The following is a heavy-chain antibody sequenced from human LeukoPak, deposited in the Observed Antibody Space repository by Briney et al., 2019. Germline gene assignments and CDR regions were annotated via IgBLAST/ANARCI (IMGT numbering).Heavy chain of an antibody. J-gene: IGHJ4*02. V-gene: IGHV3-9*03. Sequence: GGSLRLSCAASGFTFDDYAMHWARQAPGKGLEWVSGISWNSGTIGYAGSVKGRFTISRDNAKNSLYLQMNSLRAEDMALYYCAKDVSLGYCSGGSCSAHFDHWGQGTLVTVSS. D-gene: IGHD2-15*01. CDR1: GFTFDDYA. CDR3: AKDVSLGYCSGGSCSAHFDH. CDR2: ISWNSGTI.